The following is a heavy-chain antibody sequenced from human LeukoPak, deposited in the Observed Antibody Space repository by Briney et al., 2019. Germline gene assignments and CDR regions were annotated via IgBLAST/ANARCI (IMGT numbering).Heavy chain of an antibody. CDR1: GFTFDGYA. J-gene: IGHJ4*02. CDR2: ISWNSGSI. CDR3: AKDGGYSYGYVVY. Sequence: GRSLRLSCAASGFTFDGYAMHWVRQAPGKGLEWVSGISWNSGSIRYADSVKGRFTISRDNAKNSLYLQMNSLRAEDTALYYCAKDGGYSYGYVVYWGQGTLVTVSS. D-gene: IGHD5-18*01. V-gene: IGHV3-9*01.